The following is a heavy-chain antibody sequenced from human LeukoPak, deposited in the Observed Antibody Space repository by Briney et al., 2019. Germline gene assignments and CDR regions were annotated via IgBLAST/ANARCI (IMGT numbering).Heavy chain of an antibody. CDR1: GGSISYYY. CDR2: IYYSGTT. D-gene: IGHD4-17*01. CDR3: AREDPQTTVPEGIDV. J-gene: IGHJ6*02. V-gene: IGHV4-59*01. Sequence: SETLSLTCTVPGGSISYYYWSWIRQSPGKGLEWIGYIYYSGTTNYNPSLKSRVTISVDTSKNQFSLQLRSVTAADTAVYYCAREDPQTTVPEGIDVWGQGTTVTVSS.